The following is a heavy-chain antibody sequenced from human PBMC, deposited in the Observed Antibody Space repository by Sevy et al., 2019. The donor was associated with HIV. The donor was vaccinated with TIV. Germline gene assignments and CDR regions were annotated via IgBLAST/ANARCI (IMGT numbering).Heavy chain of an antibody. CDR3: TKDMVTFGGIIANSPGGFDI. D-gene: IGHD3-16*02. J-gene: IGHJ3*02. Sequence: GGSLRLSCAASGFSFSSYGMNWVRQAPGKGLEWVAFLPYDGSKEDYAASVKGRFTISRDNSKNTLYLQMNSLRAEDTAVYYWTKDMVTFGGIIANSPGGFDIWGQGTMVTVSS. CDR2: LPYDGSKE. V-gene: IGHV3-30*02. CDR1: GFSFSSYG.